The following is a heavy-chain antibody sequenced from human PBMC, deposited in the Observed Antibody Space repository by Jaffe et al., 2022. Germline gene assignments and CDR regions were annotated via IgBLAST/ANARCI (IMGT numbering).Heavy chain of an antibody. CDR3: ARSLSFYHDH. CDR2: ISGNGHIT. D-gene: IGHD2-2*01. CDR1: GFTFDDYG. Sequence: EVQLVESGGSVVRPGRSLRLSCAASGFTFDDYGMSWVRQAPGKGLEWVSGISGNGHITGYVDSVKGRFTVSRDNAKSSLYLQMDSLRVEDTALYYCARSLSFYHDHWGQGTLVTVSS. J-gene: IGHJ5*02. V-gene: IGHV3-20*04.